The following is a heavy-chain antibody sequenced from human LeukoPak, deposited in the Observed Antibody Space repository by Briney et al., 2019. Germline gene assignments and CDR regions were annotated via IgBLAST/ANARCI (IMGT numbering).Heavy chain of an antibody. J-gene: IGHJ6*03. CDR3: AKILGDLRRPSYYMDV. CDR2: IRYDGSNQ. V-gene: IGHV3-30*02. Sequence: PGGSLRLSCAASGLTFSSFGMHWVRQAPGKGLEWVAFIRYDGSNQYYADSVKGRFTISRDNSKNTLYLQMDSLRAEDTAVYYCAKILGDLRRPSYYMDVWGKGTTVTASS. CDR1: GLTFSSFG. D-gene: IGHD3-16*01.